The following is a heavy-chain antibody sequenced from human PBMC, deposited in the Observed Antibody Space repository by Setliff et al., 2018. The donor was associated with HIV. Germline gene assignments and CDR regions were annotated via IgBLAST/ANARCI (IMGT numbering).Heavy chain of an antibody. Sequence: SETLSLTCTVSGDSLNSGTYYWGWVRQPPGKGLEWIGSLYYSGSTYYNPSLKSRVTLSVDTSKNQFSLKMNSVTAADTAVYYCAREGKTALVTKYFDYWGHGKLVTVSS. CDR3: AREGKTALVTKYFDY. CDR2: LYYSGST. D-gene: IGHD5-18*01. V-gene: IGHV4-39*07. J-gene: IGHJ4*01. CDR1: GDSLNSGTYY.